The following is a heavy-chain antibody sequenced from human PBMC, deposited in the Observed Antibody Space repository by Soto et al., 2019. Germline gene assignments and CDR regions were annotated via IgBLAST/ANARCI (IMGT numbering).Heavy chain of an antibody. CDR2: ISGSGGST. V-gene: IGHV3-23*01. D-gene: IGHD3-3*01. CDR3: AKDLEGLQFYFDY. CDR1: GFTFSSYA. Sequence: PVGSLRLSCAASGFTFSSYAMSWVRQAPGKGLEWVSAISGSGGSTYYADSVKGRFTISRDNSKNTLYLQMNSLRAEDTAVYYCAKDLEGLQFYFDYWGQGTLVTVSS. J-gene: IGHJ4*02.